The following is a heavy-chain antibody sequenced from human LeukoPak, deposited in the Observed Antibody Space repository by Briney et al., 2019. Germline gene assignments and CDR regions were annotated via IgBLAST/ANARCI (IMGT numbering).Heavy chain of an antibody. D-gene: IGHD2/OR15-2a*01. CDR2: IYYSEST. CDR3: ARAFRARYFDL. J-gene: IGHJ2*01. CDR1: GGSITTSSYY. V-gene: IGHV4-39*01. Sequence: PSETLSLTCTVSGGSITTSSYYWGWIRQPPGKGLEWIGIIYYSESTYYNPSLKGRVTISVDTSKNQFSLKLSSVTAADTAVYYCARAFRARYFDLWGRGTLVTVSS.